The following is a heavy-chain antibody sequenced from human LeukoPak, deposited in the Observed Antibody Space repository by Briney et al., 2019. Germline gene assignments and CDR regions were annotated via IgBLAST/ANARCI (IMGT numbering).Heavy chain of an antibody. Sequence: SETLSLTRTVSGGSISSGGYYWSWIRQHPGKGLEWIGEINHSGSTNYNPSLKSRVTISVDTSKNQFSLKLSSVTAADTAVYYCARLVPYVVVVAATLRTKDNWFDPWGQGTLVTVSS. D-gene: IGHD2-15*01. CDR1: GGSISSGGYY. V-gene: IGHV4-39*07. J-gene: IGHJ5*02. CDR3: ARLVPYVVVVAATLRTKDNWFDP. CDR2: INHSGST.